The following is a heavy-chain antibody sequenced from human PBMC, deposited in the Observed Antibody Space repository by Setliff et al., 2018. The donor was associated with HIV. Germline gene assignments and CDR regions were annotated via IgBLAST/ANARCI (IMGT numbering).Heavy chain of an antibody. Sequence: GESLKISCAASGFSLTSYGMHWVRQAPGKGLEWVSSISSSSSYIYYADSVKGRFTISRDNAKNSLYLQMNSLRVEDTAVYHCAKDRRGVYNFDYWGQGTQVTVSS. D-gene: IGHD3-10*01. V-gene: IGHV3-21*01. CDR2: ISSSSSYI. CDR1: GFSLTSYG. J-gene: IGHJ4*02. CDR3: AKDRRGVYNFDY.